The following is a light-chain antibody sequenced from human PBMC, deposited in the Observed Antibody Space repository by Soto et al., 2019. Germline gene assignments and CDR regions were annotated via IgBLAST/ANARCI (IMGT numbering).Light chain of an antibody. CDR3: GAWDSYLSAVV. Sequence: QSVLTQPPSVSAAPGQRVTISCSGSSSNNGENYVSWYQQLPGTAHRLLIYENSRRPSGIPARFSGSKSGTSATLDITGPRPGDGADYYCGAWDSYLSAVVFGGGTKLTVL. V-gene: IGLV1-51*02. CDR2: ENS. J-gene: IGLJ3*02. CDR1: SSNNGENY.